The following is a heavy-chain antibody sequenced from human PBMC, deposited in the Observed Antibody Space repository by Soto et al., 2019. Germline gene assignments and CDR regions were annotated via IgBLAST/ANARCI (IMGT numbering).Heavy chain of an antibody. Sequence: GESLKISCAASGFTFSSYAMSWVRQAPGKGLEWVSAISGSGGSTYYADSVKGRFTISRDNSKNTLYLQMNSLRAEDTAVYYCAKEPYSSSWSVDYWGQGTLVTVSS. CDR2: ISGSGGST. D-gene: IGHD6-13*01. V-gene: IGHV3-23*01. J-gene: IGHJ4*02. CDR1: GFTFSSYA. CDR3: AKEPYSSSWSVDY.